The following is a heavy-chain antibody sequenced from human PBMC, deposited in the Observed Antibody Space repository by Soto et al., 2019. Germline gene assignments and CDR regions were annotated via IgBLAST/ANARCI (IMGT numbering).Heavy chain of an antibody. CDR3: VHYGAGSYSTDQ. V-gene: IGHV3-15*07. CDR2: IKTKTEGGTI. J-gene: IGHJ4*02. Sequence: EVQVVESGGGLVKPGGSLRLSCAASGFTFSNAWMNWVRQAPGKGLEWVGRIKTKTEGGTIDYAAAVKGRFTISRDDSENTLYLKMNSLKVEDTAVYYCVHYGAGSYSTDQWGQGTLVTVSS. CDR1: GFTFSNAW. D-gene: IGHD3-10*01.